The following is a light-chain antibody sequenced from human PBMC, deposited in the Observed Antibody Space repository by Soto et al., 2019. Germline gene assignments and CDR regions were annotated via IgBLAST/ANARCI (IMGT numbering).Light chain of an antibody. CDR3: QQRSNWRT. V-gene: IGKV3-11*01. Sequence: EIVLTQSPATLSLSPGETATLSCRASQSISTYLAWYQQKPGQGPRLLIYDASNRATGIPARFSGSGSGTDFTLTISSLEPEDFAVYYCQQRSNWRTFGQGTKVELK. CDR2: DAS. J-gene: IGKJ1*01. CDR1: QSISTY.